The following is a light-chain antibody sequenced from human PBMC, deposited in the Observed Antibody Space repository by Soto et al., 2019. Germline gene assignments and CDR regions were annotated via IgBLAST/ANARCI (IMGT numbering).Light chain of an antibody. CDR1: QSVSSN. J-gene: IGKJ1*01. CDR2: GAS. CDR3: QQYNNWPRT. V-gene: IGKV3-15*01. Sequence: IVMTQAPAPLSVSPGERDTLSCRASQSVSSNLAWYQQKPGQAPRLLIYGASTRATGIPARFSGSGSGTEFTLTISSLQSEDFAVYYCQQYNNWPRTFGQGTKV.